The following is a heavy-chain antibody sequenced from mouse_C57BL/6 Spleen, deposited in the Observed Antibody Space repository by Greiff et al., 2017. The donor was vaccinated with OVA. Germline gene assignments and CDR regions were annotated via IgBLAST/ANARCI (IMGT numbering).Heavy chain of an antibody. CDR3: TRYYYGSSYWYFDV. CDR1: GYTFTSYW. CDR2: IYPGNSDT. Sequence: VQLQQSGTVLARPGASVKMSCKTSGYTFTSYWMHWVKQRPGQGLEWIGAIYPGNSDTSYTKKLKGKAKLTAVTSASTAYMELSSLTNEDSAVYYCTRYYYGSSYWYFDVWGTGTTVTVSS. V-gene: IGHV1-5*01. J-gene: IGHJ1*03. D-gene: IGHD1-1*01.